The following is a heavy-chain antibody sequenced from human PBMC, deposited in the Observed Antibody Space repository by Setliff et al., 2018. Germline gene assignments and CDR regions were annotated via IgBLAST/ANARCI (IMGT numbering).Heavy chain of an antibody. CDR1: GGSISNYY. Sequence: PSETLSLTCTVSGGSISNYYWSWIRQPPGKGLEWIGYIYYSGTTNSIPSLKSRVTISVDTSKNQFSLKLSSVTAADTAVYYCARPLEESFGGVRDSDAFDIWGQGTMVTVSS. D-gene: IGHD3-16*01. CDR3: ARPLEESFGGVRDSDAFDI. J-gene: IGHJ3*02. V-gene: IGHV4-59*08. CDR2: IYYSGTT.